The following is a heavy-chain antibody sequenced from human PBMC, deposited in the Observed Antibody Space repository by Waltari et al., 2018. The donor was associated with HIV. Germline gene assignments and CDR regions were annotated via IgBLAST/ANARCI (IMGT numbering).Heavy chain of an antibody. CDR1: GFNFYNYA. V-gene: IGHV3-9*01. D-gene: IGHD2-2*01. CDR3: AKDAASIHYYGMDV. J-gene: IGHJ6*02. CDR2: ISWNSDII. Sequence: EMQLVESGGGLVQPGRSLRLSCAASGFNFYNYAMYWVRQAPGKGLEWVSGISWNSDIIGYADSVKGRFTISRDNAKNSLYLQMNSLGAEDTALYYCAKDAASIHYYGMDVWGQGTTVTVS.